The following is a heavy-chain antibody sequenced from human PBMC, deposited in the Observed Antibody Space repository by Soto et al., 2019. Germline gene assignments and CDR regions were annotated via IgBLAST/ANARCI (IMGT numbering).Heavy chain of an antibody. CDR3: ARRQSNGYNRYFDS. D-gene: IGHD5-12*01. CDR1: GHTLTEFS. CDR2: FDPEGGEA. V-gene: IGHV1-24*01. Sequence: GASVKVSCKLSGHTLTEFSIHWVRQAPGKGLEWMGGFDPEGGEAIYAQKWHGRVTVTEDTVTDTAYMELSGLRPEDTAVYYCARRQSNGYNRYFDSWGQGTLVTVSS. J-gene: IGHJ4*02.